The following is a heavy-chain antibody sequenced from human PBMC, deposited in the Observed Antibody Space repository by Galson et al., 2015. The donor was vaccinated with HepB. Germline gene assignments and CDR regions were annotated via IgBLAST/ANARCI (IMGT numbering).Heavy chain of an antibody. J-gene: IGHJ6*02. D-gene: IGHD3-10*01. CDR1: GYTFTSYG. Sequence: SCKASGYTFTSYGISWVRQAPGQGLEWMGWISAYNGNTNYAQKLQGRVTMTTDTSTSTAYMELRSLRSDDTAVYYCARAMYYYGSGSSHNYYYYGMDVWGQGTTVTVSS. V-gene: IGHV1-18*04. CDR2: ISAYNGNT. CDR3: ARAMYYYGSGSSHNYYYYGMDV.